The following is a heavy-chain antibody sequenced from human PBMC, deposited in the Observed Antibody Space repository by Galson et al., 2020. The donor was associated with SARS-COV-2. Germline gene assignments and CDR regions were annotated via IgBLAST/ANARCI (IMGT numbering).Heavy chain of an antibody. D-gene: IGHD3-3*01. CDR3: ARAGFLEWGFDP. V-gene: IGHV4-59*01. Sequence: SETLSLTCTVSGGSISSYYWSWLRQPPGKGLEWIGYIYYSGSTNYNPSLKSRVTISVDTSKNQFSLKLSSVTAADTAVYYCARAGFLEWGFDPWGQGTLVTVSS. CDR2: IYYSGST. J-gene: IGHJ5*02. CDR1: GGSISSYY.